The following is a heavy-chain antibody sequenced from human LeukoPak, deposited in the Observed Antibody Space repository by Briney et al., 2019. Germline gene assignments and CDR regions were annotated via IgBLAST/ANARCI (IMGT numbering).Heavy chain of an antibody. CDR2: INPNSGGT. D-gene: IGHD5-24*01. V-gene: IGHV1-2*02. CDR3: AKEASPQFYYYYYYMDV. Sequence: ASVKVSCKASGYTFTGYYMHWVRQAPGQGLEWMGWINPNSGGTNYAQKFQGRVTMTRDTSISTAYMELSRLRSDDTAVYYCAKEASPQFYYYYYYMDVWGKGTTVTVSS. J-gene: IGHJ6*03. CDR1: GYTFTGYY.